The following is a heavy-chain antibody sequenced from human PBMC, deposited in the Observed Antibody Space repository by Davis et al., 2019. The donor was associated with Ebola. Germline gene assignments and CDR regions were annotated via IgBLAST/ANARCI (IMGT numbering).Heavy chain of an antibody. J-gene: IGHJ5*02. Sequence: GESLKISCAASGFTFSSYSMNWVRQAPGKGLEWVSSISSSSSYIYYADSVKGRFTISRDNAKNSLYLQMNSLRAEDTAVYYCARDRDYYGSGSYYPWGQGTLVTVSS. CDR2: ISSSSSYI. CDR3: ARDRDYYGSGSYYP. D-gene: IGHD3-10*01. V-gene: IGHV3-21*01. CDR1: GFTFSSYS.